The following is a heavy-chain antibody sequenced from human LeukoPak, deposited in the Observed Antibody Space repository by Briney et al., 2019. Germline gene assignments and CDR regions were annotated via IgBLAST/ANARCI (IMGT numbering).Heavy chain of an antibody. D-gene: IGHD2-2*01. CDR3: ARTHILVPAAIDF. CDR1: GFTFSSYV. Sequence: PGGSLRLSCETAGFTFSSYVMHWVRRTPGKGLVWVSRISHDGIISYADSVKGRFTISRDNAKNTLILQMNSLRVEDTAVYYCARTHILVPAAIDFWGRGTLVTVSS. J-gene: IGHJ4*02. V-gene: IGHV3-74*01. CDR2: ISHDGII.